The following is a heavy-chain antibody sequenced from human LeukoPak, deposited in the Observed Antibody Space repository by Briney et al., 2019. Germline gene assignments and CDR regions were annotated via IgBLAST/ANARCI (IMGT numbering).Heavy chain of an antibody. D-gene: IGHD5-24*01. CDR3: ARVNIDFDGYNLHFDY. CDR1: GFPFSSYS. CDR2: ISSSSSYI. V-gene: IGHV3-21*01. J-gene: IGHJ4*02. Sequence: GGSLGLSFAASGFPFSSYSMNWVRQAPGKRLEWVSSISSSSSYIYYTDSVKGRFTISRDNAKNSLYLQMNSLSAEDTAGYYCARVNIDFDGYNLHFDYWGQGTLVTVSS.